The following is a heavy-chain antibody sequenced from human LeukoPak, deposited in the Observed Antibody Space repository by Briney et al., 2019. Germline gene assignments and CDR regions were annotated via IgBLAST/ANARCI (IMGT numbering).Heavy chain of an antibody. J-gene: IGHJ4*02. CDR2: ISSSGSTI. V-gene: IGHV3-11*01. CDR3: AREEVKSFDN. Sequence: KAGGSLRLSCAASGFTFSDYYMSWIRQAPGKGLEWVSYISSSGSTIYYADSVRGRFTISRDNAKNSLYLQMNNLRVEDTAVYYCAREEVKSFDNWGQGTLVTVSS. CDR1: GFTFSDYY.